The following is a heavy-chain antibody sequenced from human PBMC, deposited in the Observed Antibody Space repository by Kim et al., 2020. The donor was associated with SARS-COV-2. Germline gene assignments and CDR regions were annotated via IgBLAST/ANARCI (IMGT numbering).Heavy chain of an antibody. Sequence: TDYPDSAKGRFTISRDNAKNTMYLQMNSLRAEDTAVYYCARGSGNFGDFDYWGQGTLVTVSS. CDR3: ARGSGNFGDFDY. V-gene: IGHV3-74*01. CDR2: T. J-gene: IGHJ4*02. D-gene: IGHD3-10*01.